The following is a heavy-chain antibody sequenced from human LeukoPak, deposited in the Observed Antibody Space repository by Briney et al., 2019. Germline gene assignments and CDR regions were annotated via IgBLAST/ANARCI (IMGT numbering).Heavy chain of an antibody. V-gene: IGHV1-18*01. D-gene: IGHD3-3*01. J-gene: IGHJ4*02. CDR3: ARAPGYDFWSGYYLTGDY. Sequence: GASVKVSCKASGYTFTSYGISWVRQAPGQGPEWMGWISAYNGNTNYAQKLQGRVTMTTDTSTSTAYMELRSLRSDDTAVYYCARAPGYDFWSGYYLTGDYWGQGTPVTVSS. CDR1: GYTFTSYG. CDR2: ISAYNGNT.